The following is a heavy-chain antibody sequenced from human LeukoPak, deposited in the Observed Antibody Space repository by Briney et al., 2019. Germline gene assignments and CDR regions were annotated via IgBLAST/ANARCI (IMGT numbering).Heavy chain of an antibody. CDR1: GFTFSSYG. J-gene: IGHJ5*02. Sequence: PGGSLRLSCAASGFTFSSYGMHWVRQAPGKGLEWVAVISYDGSNKYYADSVKGRFTISRDNSKNTLYLQMNSLRAEDTAVYYCETDLYYGDYVVDWFDPWGQGTLVTVSS. D-gene: IGHD4-17*01. CDR2: ISYDGSNK. V-gene: IGHV3-30*03. CDR3: ETDLYYGDYVVDWFDP.